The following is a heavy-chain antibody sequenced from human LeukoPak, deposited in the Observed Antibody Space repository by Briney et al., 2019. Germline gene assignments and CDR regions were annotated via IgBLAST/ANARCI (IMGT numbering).Heavy chain of an antibody. CDR1: GGSISSYY. CDR3: AGSNVVPAAIGAFDI. Sequence: PSETLSLTCTVSGGSISSYYWSWIRQPPGKGLEWIGYIYYSGSTNYNPSLKSRVTISVDTSKNRFSLKLSSVTAADTAVYYCAGSNVVPAAIGAFDIWGQGTMVTVSS. CDR2: IYYSGST. V-gene: IGHV4-59*01. D-gene: IGHD2-2*02. J-gene: IGHJ3*02.